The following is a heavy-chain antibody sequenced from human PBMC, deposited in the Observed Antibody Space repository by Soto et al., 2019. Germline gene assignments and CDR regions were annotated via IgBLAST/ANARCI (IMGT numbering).Heavy chain of an antibody. V-gene: IGHV3-74*01. CDR1: GFTFSSSW. D-gene: IGHD3-10*01. CDR3: ARGPTGWFGYDY. CDR2: INSGASTT. Sequence: DVQLVASGGGLVQPGGSLRLSCAASGFTFSSSWMHWVRQAPGKGLVWVSRINSGASTTNYADSVKGRFTISRDNAKNTLYLHMDSLTADDTAVYYCARGPTGWFGYDYWGQGTLVTVSS. J-gene: IGHJ4*02.